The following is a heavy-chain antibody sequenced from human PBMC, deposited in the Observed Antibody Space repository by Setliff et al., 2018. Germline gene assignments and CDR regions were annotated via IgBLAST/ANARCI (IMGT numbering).Heavy chain of an antibody. CDR3: SRLVRFCTRIVCQRLSGDDY. D-gene: IGHD3-10*01. CDR1: GYTFTDFG. V-gene: IGHV1-18*01. J-gene: IGHJ4*02. CDR2: ISPHNGNT. Sequence: GASVKVSCKASGYTFTDFGVSWVRQATGQGLEWVGWISPHNGNTYYAPKFQGTVLMTADKSTTTAYLELRSLRSDDTAVYYCSRLVRFCTRIVCQRLSGDDYWGQGPLVTVSS.